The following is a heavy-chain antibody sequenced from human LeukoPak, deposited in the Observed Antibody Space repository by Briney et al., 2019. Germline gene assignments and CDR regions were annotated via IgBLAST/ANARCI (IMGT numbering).Heavy chain of an antibody. CDR2: INPSGGST. Sequence: ASVKVSCKASGYTFTSYYMHWVRQAPGQGLEWMGIINPSGGSTSYAQKFQGRVTMTRDTSTSTVYMELSSLRSEDTAVYYCARSRSSPDYYYYMDVWGKGTTVTVSS. CDR1: GYTFTSYY. CDR3: ARSRSSPDYYYYMDV. D-gene: IGHD2-2*01. V-gene: IGHV1-46*01. J-gene: IGHJ6*03.